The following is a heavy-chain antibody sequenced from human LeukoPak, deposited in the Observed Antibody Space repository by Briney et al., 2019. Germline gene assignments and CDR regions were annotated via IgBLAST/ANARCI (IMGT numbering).Heavy chain of an antibody. CDR3: ARNYYDISGYYSPFDY. J-gene: IGHJ4*01. V-gene: IGHV3-21*04. Sequence: PGGSLRLSCAASGFTFSSYSMNWVRQAPGKGLEWVSSISSSSSYIYYADSVKGRFTISRDNAKNSLYLQMNSLRAEDTAVYYCARNYYDISGYYSPFDYWGQGTLVTVSS. D-gene: IGHD3-22*01. CDR1: GFTFSSYS. CDR2: ISSSSSYI.